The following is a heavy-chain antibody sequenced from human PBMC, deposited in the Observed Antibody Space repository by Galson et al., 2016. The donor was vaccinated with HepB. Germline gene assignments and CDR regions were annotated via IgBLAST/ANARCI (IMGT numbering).Heavy chain of an antibody. CDR3: ARDRRGTCTGGRCYYYGMEV. V-gene: IGHV6-1*01. CDR2: THYTSKWYN. CDR1: GDSVSNKSAT. Sequence: CAISGDSVSNKSATWNWIRQSPSRGLEWLGRTHYTSKWYNDYAESVKSRIIINPDTPKNQFSLQLNSVTPEDTAVYFCARDRRGTCTGGRCYYYGMEVWGQGTTVTVSS. D-gene: IGHD2-8*02. J-gene: IGHJ6*02.